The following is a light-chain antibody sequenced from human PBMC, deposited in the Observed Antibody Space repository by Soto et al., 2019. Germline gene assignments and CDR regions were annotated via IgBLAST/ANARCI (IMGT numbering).Light chain of an antibody. V-gene: IGLV2-11*01. CDR1: SSDVGGYNY. Sequence: QSALTQPRSVSGSPGQSVTISCTGTSSDVGGYNYVSWYQQHPGKAPKLMIYDVSKRPSGVPDRFSGSKSGYTASLTISGLQAEDEADYYCCSYAGSPYVFGTGTKLTVL. J-gene: IGLJ1*01. CDR2: DVS. CDR3: CSYAGSPYV.